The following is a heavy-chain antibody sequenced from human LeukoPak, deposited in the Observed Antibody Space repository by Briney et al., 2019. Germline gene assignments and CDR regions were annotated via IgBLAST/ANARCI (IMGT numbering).Heavy chain of an antibody. CDR1: GEPFNGYY. D-gene: IGHD6-13*01. V-gene: IGHV4-34*01. CDR2: INHSGST. Sequence: SETLSLTCAVYGEPFNGYYWNWIRQSPGKGLEWIGEINHSGSTNYNPSLKSRVTISVDTSKNQYSLKLSSVTAADTAVYYCARHGVGAAAHLGDYFDYWGQGTLVTVSS. J-gene: IGHJ4*02. CDR3: ARHGVGAAAHLGDYFDY.